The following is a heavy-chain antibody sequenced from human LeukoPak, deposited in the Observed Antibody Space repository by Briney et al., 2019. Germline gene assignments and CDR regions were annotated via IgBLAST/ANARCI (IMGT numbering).Heavy chain of an antibody. CDR1: GFTFSNDA. Sequence: GGSLRLSCAASGFTFSNDAMSWVRQAPGKGLEWVSGISGSGGSTYYAGSVKGRFTISRDNSKNTVYLQMNCLRAEDTALYYCAKKIPDLDFWGQGTLVTVSS. CDR2: ISGSGGST. D-gene: IGHD1-14*01. CDR3: AKKIPDLDF. V-gene: IGHV3-23*01. J-gene: IGHJ4*02.